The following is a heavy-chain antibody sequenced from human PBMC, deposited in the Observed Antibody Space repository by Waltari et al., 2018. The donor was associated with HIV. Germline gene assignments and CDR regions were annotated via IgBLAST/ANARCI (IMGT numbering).Heavy chain of an antibody. Sequence: QVQLIQSGAEVKKPVASVKVYCKVFGYTPTELAMPWVRQAPGKGLEWLGGCDPEDDETIYAQKFQGRVTMTEDTSTDSAYMELSSLTSEDTAVYYCATGGGTTSIQLYDLDVWGQGTTVTVSS. D-gene: IGHD1-26*01. V-gene: IGHV1-24*01. J-gene: IGHJ6*02. CDR3: ATGGGTTSIQLYDLDV. CDR1: GYTPTELA. CDR2: CDPEDDET.